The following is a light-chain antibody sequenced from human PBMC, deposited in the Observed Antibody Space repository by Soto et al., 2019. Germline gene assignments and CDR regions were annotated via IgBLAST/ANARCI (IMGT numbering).Light chain of an antibody. CDR1: SSDVGSYTL. Sequence: QSALTQPVSVSGSPGQSITISCTGTSSDVGSYTLVSWYQHHPGKAPKLMIYEGSKRPSGVSNRFSGSKSGNTASLTISGLQAEDEADYYCCSYAGSSTWVFGGGTKLTVL. CDR2: EGS. CDR3: CSYAGSSTWV. V-gene: IGLV2-23*01. J-gene: IGLJ3*02.